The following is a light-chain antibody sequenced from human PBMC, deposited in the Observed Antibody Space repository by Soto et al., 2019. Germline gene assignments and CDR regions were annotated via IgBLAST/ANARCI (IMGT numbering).Light chain of an antibody. J-gene: IGKJ2*01. CDR3: QQYYNTYT. V-gene: IGKV4-1*01. Sequence: DIVMTQSPDSLAVSLGERATINCKSSQSVLYSSNNKNYLAWYQQKSGQSPRLLIYWASTRESGVPDRFNGSGSGTDFTLTISNLQAEDVAVYYCQQYYNTYTFGQGTKLE. CDR2: WAS. CDR1: QSVLYSSNNKNY.